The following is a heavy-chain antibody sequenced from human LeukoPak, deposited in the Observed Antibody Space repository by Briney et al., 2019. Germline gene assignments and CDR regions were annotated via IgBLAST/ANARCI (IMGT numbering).Heavy chain of an antibody. D-gene: IGHD6-13*01. J-gene: IGHJ4*02. CDR2: MNPNSGNT. Sequence: ASVKVSCKASGYTFTSYDINWVRQATGQGLEWMGWMNPNSGNTGYAQKFQGRVTMTRNTSISTAYVELSSLRSEDTAVYYCASQADRAAAGNDYWGQGTLVTVSS. CDR3: ASQADRAAAGNDY. CDR1: GYTFTSYD. V-gene: IGHV1-8*01.